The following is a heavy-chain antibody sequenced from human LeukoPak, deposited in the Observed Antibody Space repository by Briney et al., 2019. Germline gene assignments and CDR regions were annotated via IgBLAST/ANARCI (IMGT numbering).Heavy chain of an antibody. J-gene: IGHJ4*02. CDR3: AKPRVRGVIITGYFDY. Sequence: GGSLRLSCAASGFTFSSYGMHWVCQAPGKGLEWVAVISYDGSNKYYADSVKGRFTISRDNSKNTLYLQMNSLRAEDTAVYYCAKPRVRGVIITGYFDYWGQGTLVTVSS. V-gene: IGHV3-30*18. D-gene: IGHD3-10*01. CDR1: GFTFSSYG. CDR2: ISYDGSNK.